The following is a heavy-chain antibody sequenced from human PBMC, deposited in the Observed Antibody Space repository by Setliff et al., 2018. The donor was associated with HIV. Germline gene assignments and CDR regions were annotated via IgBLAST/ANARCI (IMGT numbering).Heavy chain of an antibody. Sequence: SETLSLTCSVSGGSINSYHWTWIRQPAGKGLEWVGRFYTSESESSNYNPSLKSRVTMSVDTSKNQFSLKLKSVTAADTAVYYCARLHIRFRSQDWAAVDVWGQGTTVTVSS. J-gene: IGHJ6*02. CDR2: FYTSESESS. D-gene: IGHD3-3*01. CDR1: GGSINSYH. CDR3: ARLHIRFRSQDWAAVDV. V-gene: IGHV4-4*07.